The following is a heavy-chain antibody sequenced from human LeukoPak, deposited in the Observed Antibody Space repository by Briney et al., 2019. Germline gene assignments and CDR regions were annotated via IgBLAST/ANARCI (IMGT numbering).Heavy chain of an antibody. CDR1: GGSFSDYY. V-gene: IGHV4-34*01. CDR3: ARAYNGYDYP. CDR2: INHSGST. J-gene: IGHJ5*02. D-gene: IGHD5-12*01. Sequence: SETLSLTCAVYGGSFSDYYWSWIRQLPGKGLEWLGEINHSGSTNYNPSLKSRVTISVDTSKNQFSLKLSSLTAADAAIYYCARAYNGYDYPWGQGTLVTVSS.